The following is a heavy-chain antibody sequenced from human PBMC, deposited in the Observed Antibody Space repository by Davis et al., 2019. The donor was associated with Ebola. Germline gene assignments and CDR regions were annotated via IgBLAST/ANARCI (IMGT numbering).Heavy chain of an antibody. CDR3: ARDLAVRGSSGVGYYYGMDV. Sequence: GESLKISCAGSGFTFSDYWMHWVRQAPGKGLEWVSSISSSSSYIYYADSVKGRFTISRDNAKNSLYLQMNSLRAEDTAVYYCARDLAVRGSSGVGYYYGMDVWGQGTTVTVSS. J-gene: IGHJ6*02. CDR1: GFTFSDYW. D-gene: IGHD6-6*01. CDR2: ISSSSSYI. V-gene: IGHV3-21*04.